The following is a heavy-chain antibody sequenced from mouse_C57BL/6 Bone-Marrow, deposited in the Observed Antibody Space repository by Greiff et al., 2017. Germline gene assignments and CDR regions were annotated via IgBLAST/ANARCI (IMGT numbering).Heavy chain of an antibody. V-gene: IGHV1-80*01. Sequence: VQLQQSGAELVKPGASVKISCKASGYAFSSYWMNWVKQRPGKGLEWIGQIYPGDGDTNYNGKFKGKATLTADKSSSTAYMQLSSLTSEDSAVDFCARERTPYYAMDYWGQGTTVTVSS. CDR3: ARERTPYYAMDY. CDR1: GYAFSSYW. J-gene: IGHJ4*01. CDR2: IYPGDGDT.